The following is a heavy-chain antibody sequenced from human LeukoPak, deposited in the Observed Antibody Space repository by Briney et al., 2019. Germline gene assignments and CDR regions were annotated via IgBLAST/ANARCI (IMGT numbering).Heavy chain of an antibody. D-gene: IGHD3-22*01. J-gene: IGHJ4*02. CDR2: INPNSGGT. V-gene: IGHV1-2*02. CDR3: ARVNYYDSSGYAGY. CDR1: GYTFTGYY. Sequence: GASVKVSCKASGYTFTGYYMHWVRQAPGQGLEWMGWINPNSGGTNYAQKFQGRVTMTRDTSISTAYMELSRLRSDDTAVYYCARVNYYDSSGYAGYWGQGTLVTVSS.